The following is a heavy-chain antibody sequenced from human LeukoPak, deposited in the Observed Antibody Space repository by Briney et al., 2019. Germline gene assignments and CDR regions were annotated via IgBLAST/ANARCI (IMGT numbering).Heavy chain of an antibody. V-gene: IGHV1-69*06. J-gene: IGHJ4*02. D-gene: IGHD2-15*01. Sequence: RASVKVSCKASGGTFSSYAISWVRQAPGQGPEWMGGIIPIFGTANYAQKFQGRVTITADKSTSTAYMELSSLRSEDTAVYYCARKLGYCSGGSCYELDYWGQGTLVTVSS. CDR3: ARKLGYCSGGSCYELDY. CDR2: IIPIFGTA. CDR1: GGTFSSYA.